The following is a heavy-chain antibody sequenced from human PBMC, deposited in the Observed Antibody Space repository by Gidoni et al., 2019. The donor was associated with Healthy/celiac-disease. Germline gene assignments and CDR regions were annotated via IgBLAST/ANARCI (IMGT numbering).Heavy chain of an antibody. V-gene: IGHV3-23*01. CDR2: ISGSGGST. D-gene: IGHD3-10*01. J-gene: IGHJ4*02. Sequence: EVQRLESGGGLLQPGGSLRLSCAASGFTFSSYAMSWVRQAPGQGLEWVSAISGSGGSTYYADSVKGRFTISRDNSKNTLYLQMNSLRAEDTAVYYCAKGITMVRGVSGYWGQGTLVTVSS. CDR3: AKGITMVRGVSGY. CDR1: GFTFSSYA.